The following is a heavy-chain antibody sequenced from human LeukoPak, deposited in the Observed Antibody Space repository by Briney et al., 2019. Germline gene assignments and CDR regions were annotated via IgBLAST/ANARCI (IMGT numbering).Heavy chain of an antibody. D-gene: IGHD5-12*01. V-gene: IGHV4-39*07. Sequence: SETLSLTCTVSGGSISSSSYYWGWIRQPPGKGLEWIGSIYYSGSTYYNPSLKSRVTISVDTSKNQFSLKLSSVTAADTAVYYCARTSSRIVATIESYYYYGMDVWGQGTTVTVSS. CDR3: ARTSSRIVATIESYYYYGMDV. CDR2: IYYSGST. J-gene: IGHJ6*02. CDR1: GGSISSSSYY.